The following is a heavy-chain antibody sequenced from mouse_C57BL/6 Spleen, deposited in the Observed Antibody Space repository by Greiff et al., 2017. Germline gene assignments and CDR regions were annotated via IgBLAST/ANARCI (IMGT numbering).Heavy chain of an antibody. CDR3: ARYGYDDFAY. D-gene: IGHD2-2*01. J-gene: IGHJ3*01. V-gene: IGHV1-26*01. CDR2: INPNNGGT. CDR1: GYTFTDYY. Sequence: EVQLQQSGPELVKPGASVTISCKASGYTFTDYYMNWVKQSHGKSLEWIGDINPNNGGTSYNQKFKGKATLTVDKSSSTAYMELRSLTAEDSAVYYCARYGYDDFAYWGQGTLVTVSA.